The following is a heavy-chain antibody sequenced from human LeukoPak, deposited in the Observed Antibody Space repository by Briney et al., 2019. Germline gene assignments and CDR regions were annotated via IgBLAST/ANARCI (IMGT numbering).Heavy chain of an antibody. D-gene: IGHD6-19*01. J-gene: IGHJ3*02. Sequence: GGTLRLSCAASGFTFSSYGMSWVRQAPGKGLEWVSAISGSGGSTYYADSVKGRFTISRDNSKNTLYLQMNSLRAEDTAVYYCAKDRTIAVAGDAFDIWGQGTMVTVSS. V-gene: IGHV3-23*01. CDR1: GFTFSSYG. CDR2: ISGSGGST. CDR3: AKDRTIAVAGDAFDI.